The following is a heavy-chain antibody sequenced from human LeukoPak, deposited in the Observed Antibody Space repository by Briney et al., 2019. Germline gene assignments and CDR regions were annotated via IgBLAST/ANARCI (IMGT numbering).Heavy chain of an antibody. CDR2: VWYDGSNT. J-gene: IGHJ6*03. CDR1: GFTFSDYA. CDR3: AKDGILRATWTYYYYMDV. D-gene: IGHD1-26*01. V-gene: IGHV3-33*06. Sequence: GGSLRLSCVASGFTFSDYAIHWVRQAPGKGLECVAVVWYDGSNTYFADSVKGRFTISRDNPKNTLFLQMNSLRAEDSAVYYCAKDGILRATWTYYYYMDVWGKGTTVTVSS.